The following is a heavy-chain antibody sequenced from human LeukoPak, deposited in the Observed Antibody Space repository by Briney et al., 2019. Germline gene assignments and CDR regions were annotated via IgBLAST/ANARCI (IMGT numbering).Heavy chain of an antibody. CDR3: ARGTRDVLLWFGESHREYYYMDV. CDR1: GYTFTSYD. CDR2: MNPNSGNT. D-gene: IGHD3-10*01. V-gene: IGHV1-8*01. Sequence: ASVKVSCKASGYTFTSYDINWVRQATGQGLEWMGWMNPNSGNTGYAQKFQGRVTMTRNTSISTAYMELSSLRSEDTAVYYCARGTRDVLLWFGESHREYYYMDVWGKGTTVTISS. J-gene: IGHJ6*03.